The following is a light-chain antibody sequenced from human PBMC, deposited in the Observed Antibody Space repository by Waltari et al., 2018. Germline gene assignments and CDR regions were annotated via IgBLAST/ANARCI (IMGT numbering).Light chain of an antibody. CDR2: NTS. Sequence: DVQMTQAPSSLSASVGDRLTIPCRASHNIGTYLNWYHQKPGKAPQLLIFNTSRLQNGVPSRFSGGASGADFTLTISCLQPEDFATYFCQQSNETPFTFGPGTRV. V-gene: IGKV1-39*01. J-gene: IGKJ3*01. CDR3: QQSNETPFT. CDR1: HNIGTY.